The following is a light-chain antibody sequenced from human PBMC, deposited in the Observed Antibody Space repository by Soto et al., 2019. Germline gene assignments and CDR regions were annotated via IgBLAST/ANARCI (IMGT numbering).Light chain of an antibody. CDR3: QQYDNLPLT. V-gene: IGKV3-20*01. CDR2: GAS. CDR1: QSVSSSY. Sequence: EIVLTQSPGTLSLSPGERATPSCRASQSVSSSYLAWYQQKPGQAPRLLIYGASSRATGIPDRFSGSGSGTDFTLTISRLEPEDIATYYCQQYDNLPLTFGGGTKVEIK. J-gene: IGKJ4*01.